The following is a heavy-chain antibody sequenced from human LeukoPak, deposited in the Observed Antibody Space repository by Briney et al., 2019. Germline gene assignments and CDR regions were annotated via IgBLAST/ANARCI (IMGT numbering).Heavy chain of an antibody. Sequence: GGSLRLSCAASGFTFSSYAIHWVRQAPGKGLEWVAVISYDGSNKYYADSVKGRFTISRDNSKNTLYLQMNSLRAEDTAVYYCARDRINVDTVTTWGGAFDIWGHGTMVTVSS. CDR3: ARDRINVDTVTTWGGAFDI. D-gene: IGHD4-17*01. CDR2: ISYDGSNK. CDR1: GFTFSSYA. V-gene: IGHV3-30*04. J-gene: IGHJ3*02.